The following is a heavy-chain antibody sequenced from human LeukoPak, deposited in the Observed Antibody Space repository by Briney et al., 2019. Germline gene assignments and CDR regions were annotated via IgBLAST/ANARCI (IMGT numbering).Heavy chain of an antibody. D-gene: IGHD2-8*01. V-gene: IGHV1-18*01. CDR2: ISAYNGNT. J-gene: IGHJ4*02. Sequence: APVKVSCKASGYTLTSYGISWGRQAPGQRVEWMGWISAYNGNTNYAQKLQGRVTMTTDTSTSTAYMELRSLRSDDTAVYYCAREGGGYRTNGVCYTHFDYWGQGTLVTVSS. CDR3: AREGGGYRTNGVCYTHFDY. CDR1: GYTLTSYG.